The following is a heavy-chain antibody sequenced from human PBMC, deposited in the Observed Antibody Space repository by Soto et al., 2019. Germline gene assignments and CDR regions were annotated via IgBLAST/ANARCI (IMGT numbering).Heavy chain of an antibody. D-gene: IGHD1-26*01. J-gene: IGHJ5*02. V-gene: IGHV4-61*01. CDR3: AARTMGGWFDP. CDR2: IYYSGST. CDR1: GGSVSSGSYY. Sequence: SETLSLTCTVSGGSVSSGSYYWSWIRQPPGKGLEWIGYIYYSGSTNYNPSLKSRVTISVDTSKNQFSLKLSPVTAADTAVYYCAARTMGGWFDPWGQGTLVTVSS.